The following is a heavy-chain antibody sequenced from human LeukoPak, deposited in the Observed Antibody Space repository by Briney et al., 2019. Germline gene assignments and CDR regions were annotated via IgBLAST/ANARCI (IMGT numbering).Heavy chain of an antibody. V-gene: IGHV3-30*02. J-gene: IGHJ4*02. CDR1: GFTFSSYG. D-gene: IGHD6-13*01. CDR2: IWYDGSNK. CDR3: AKGRGYSSSWYATLEYYFDY. Sequence: GGSLRLSCAASGFTFSSYGMHWVRQAPGKGLEWVAVIWYDGSNKYYADSVKGRFTISRDNSKNTLYLQMNSLRAEDTAVYYCAKGRGYSSSWYATLEYYFDYWGQGTLVTVSS.